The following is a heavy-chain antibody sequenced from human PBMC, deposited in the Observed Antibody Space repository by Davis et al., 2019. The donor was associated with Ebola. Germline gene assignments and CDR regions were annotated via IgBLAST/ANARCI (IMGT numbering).Heavy chain of an antibody. D-gene: IGHD3-22*01. V-gene: IGHV3-30-3*01. CDR2: ISYDGSSK. CDR1: GFTFSSYA. Sequence: GESLKISCAASGFTFSSYAMHWVRQAPGKGLEWVAVISYDGSSKYYADSVKGRFTISRDNSKNTLYLQMNSLRAEDTAVYYCARGYYDSGYWGQGTLVTVSS. CDR3: ARGYYDSGY. J-gene: IGHJ4*02.